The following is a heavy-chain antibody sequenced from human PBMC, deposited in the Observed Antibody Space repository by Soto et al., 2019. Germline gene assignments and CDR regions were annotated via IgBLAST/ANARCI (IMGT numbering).Heavy chain of an antibody. D-gene: IGHD3-3*01. CDR1: GGSISSYY. CDR3: ARRYYDFRRWDYYYYMDV. Sequence: SETLSLTCTVSGGSISSYYWSWIRQPPGKGLEWIGYIYYSGSTNYNPSLKSRVTISVDTSKNQFSLKLSSVTAADTAVYYCARRYYDFRRWDYYYYMDVWGKGTTVTVSS. CDR2: IYYSGST. J-gene: IGHJ6*03. V-gene: IGHV4-59*08.